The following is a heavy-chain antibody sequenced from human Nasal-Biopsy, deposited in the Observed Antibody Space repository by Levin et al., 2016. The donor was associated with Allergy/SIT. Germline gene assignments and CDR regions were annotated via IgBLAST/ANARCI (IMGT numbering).Heavy chain of an antibody. D-gene: IGHD3-16*01. V-gene: IGHV1-2*02. CDR1: GYTFTDYY. J-gene: IGHJ5*02. CDR2: INPNSGGT. CDR3: ARCSFLINWFDP. Sequence: ASVKVSCKASGYTFTDYYMHWVRQAPGQGLEWMGWINPNSGGTNYAQKFQGRVTMTRDTSISTAYMELSRLRSDDSAVYYCARCSFLINWFDPWGQGTLVTVSS.